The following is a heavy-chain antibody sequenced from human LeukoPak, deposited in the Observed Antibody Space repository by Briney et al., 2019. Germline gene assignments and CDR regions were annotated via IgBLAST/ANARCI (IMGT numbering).Heavy chain of an antibody. Sequence: SETLSLTCTVSGGSISSSSYYWGWIRQPPGKGLEWIGSIYYSGSTYYNPSLKSRVTISVDTSKNQFSLKLTSVTAADTAVYYCARGLGTYYLNPFDYWGQGTLVTVSS. CDR2: IYYSGST. J-gene: IGHJ4*02. V-gene: IGHV4-39*07. D-gene: IGHD3-10*01. CDR1: GGSISSSSYY. CDR3: ARGLGTYYLNPFDY.